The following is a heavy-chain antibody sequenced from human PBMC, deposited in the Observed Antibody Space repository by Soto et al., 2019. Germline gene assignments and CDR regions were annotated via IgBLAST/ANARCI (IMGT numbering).Heavy chain of an antibody. CDR3: ARVRDDSSGDYFDY. CDR2: IWYDGSNK. Sequence: QVQLVESGGGVVQPGRSLRLSCAASGFTFSSYGMHWVRQAPGKGLEWVAVIWYDGSNKYYADSVKGRFTISRDNSKNPLYLQMNSLRAEDTAVYYCARVRDDSSGDYFDYWGQGTLVTVSS. V-gene: IGHV3-33*01. CDR1: GFTFSSYG. J-gene: IGHJ4*02. D-gene: IGHD3-22*01.